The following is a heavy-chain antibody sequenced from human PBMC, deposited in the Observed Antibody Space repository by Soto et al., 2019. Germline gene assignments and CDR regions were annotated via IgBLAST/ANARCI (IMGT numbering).Heavy chain of an antibody. D-gene: IGHD3-9*01. V-gene: IGHV3-7*01. CDR1: GFTFSSYW. Sequence: PGGSLRLSCAASGFTFSSYWMSWVRQAPGKGLEWVANIKQDGSEKYYVGSVKGRFTISRDNAKNSLYLQMNSLRAEDTAVYYCARDVGLDYYYYYMDVWGKGTTVTVSS. CDR2: IKQDGSEK. CDR3: ARDVGLDYYYYYMDV. J-gene: IGHJ6*03.